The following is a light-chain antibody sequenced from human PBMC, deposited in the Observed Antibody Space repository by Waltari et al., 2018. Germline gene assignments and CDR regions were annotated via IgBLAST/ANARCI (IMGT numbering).Light chain of an antibody. CDR3: CSYAGRATWA. CDR2: DVS. J-gene: IGLJ3*02. Sequence: QSALTQPRSVSGSPGHSVTISCTGTSSDVGGYDYVSWYQQYPGKAPKLGNYDVSKRPSGVPDRFSGSKSGNTASLTISGLQAEDEADYNCCSYAGRATWAFGGGTKLTVL. V-gene: IGLV2-11*01. CDR1: SSDVGGYDY.